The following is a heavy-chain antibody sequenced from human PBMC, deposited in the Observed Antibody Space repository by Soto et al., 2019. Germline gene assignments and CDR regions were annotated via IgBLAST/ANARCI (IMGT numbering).Heavy chain of an antibody. V-gene: IGHV3-9*01. CDR2: ISWNSGSI. J-gene: IGHJ4*02. Sequence: EVQLVESGGGLVQPGRSLRLSCAASGFTFDDYAMHWVRQTPGKGLEWVSGISWNSGSIGYADSVKGRFTISRDNAKNSLYLQMNSLTAEDTALYYCAKDIYSSSSSFDYWGQGTLVTVSS. CDR3: AKDIYSSSSSFDY. D-gene: IGHD6-6*01. CDR1: GFTFDDYA.